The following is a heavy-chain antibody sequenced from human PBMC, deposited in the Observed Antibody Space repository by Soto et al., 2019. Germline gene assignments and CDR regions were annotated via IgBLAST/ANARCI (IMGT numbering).Heavy chain of an antibody. CDR2: FDPEDGET. Sequence: ASVKVSCKVSGYTLTELSMHWVRQAPGKGLEWMGGFDPEDGETIYAQKFQGRVTMTEDTSTDTAYMELSSLRSEDTAVYYCATTKRITIFGSMDVWGQGTTVTVSS. J-gene: IGHJ6*02. V-gene: IGHV1-24*01. CDR3: ATTKRITIFGSMDV. D-gene: IGHD3-3*01. CDR1: GYTLTELS.